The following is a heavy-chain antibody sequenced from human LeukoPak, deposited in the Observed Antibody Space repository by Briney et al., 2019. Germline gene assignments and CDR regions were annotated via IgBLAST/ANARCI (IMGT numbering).Heavy chain of an antibody. Sequence: ASVKVSCKASGYTFTSYVISWVRQAPGQGLEWMGWISAYNGNTNYAQKLQGRVTMTTDTSTSTAYMELRSLRSDDTAVYYCARVENLQYYYDSSGYYWWEDYWGQGTLVTVSS. CDR3: ARVENLQYYYDSSGYYWWEDY. CDR2: ISAYNGNT. CDR1: GYTFTSYV. V-gene: IGHV1-18*01. D-gene: IGHD3-22*01. J-gene: IGHJ4*02.